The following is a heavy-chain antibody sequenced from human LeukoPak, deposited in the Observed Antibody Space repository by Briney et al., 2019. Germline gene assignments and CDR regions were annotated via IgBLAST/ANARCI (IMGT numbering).Heavy chain of an antibody. J-gene: IGHJ6*04. CDR3: ARGGGPYDSSGYYSGAFVY. D-gene: IGHD3-22*01. CDR1: GGTFSSYA. V-gene: IGHV1-69*13. CDR2: IIPIFGTA. Sequence: SVKVSCKASGGTFSSYAISWVRQAPGQGLEWMGGIIPIFGTANYAQKFQGRVTITADESTSTAYMELSSLRSEDTAVYYCARGGGPYDSSGYYSGAFVYWGKGTTVTVSS.